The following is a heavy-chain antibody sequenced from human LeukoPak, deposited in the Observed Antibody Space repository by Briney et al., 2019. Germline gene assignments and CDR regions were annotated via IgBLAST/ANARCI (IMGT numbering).Heavy chain of an antibody. CDR1: GYTFISYG. CDR3: ASTNDSSGYYYDYYFDY. V-gene: IGHV1-18*01. D-gene: IGHD3-22*01. J-gene: IGHJ4*02. Sequence: ASVKVSCKASGYTFISYGISWVRQAPGQGLEWMGWISAYNGNTNYAQKLQGRVTMTTDTSTSTAYMELRSLRSDDTAVYYCASTNDSSGYYYDYYFDYWGQGTLVTVSS. CDR2: ISAYNGNT.